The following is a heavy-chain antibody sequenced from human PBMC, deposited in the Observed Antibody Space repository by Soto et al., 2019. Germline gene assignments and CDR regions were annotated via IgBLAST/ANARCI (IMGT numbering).Heavy chain of an antibody. CDR1: GFTFSSNA. J-gene: IGHJ6*02. Sequence: EVQLVESGGGFVQPGGSLRLSCAASGFTFSSNAMSWGRQAPGTGLEWVSAISGSGGSTYYADSVKGRFTISRDNSKNSLYLQMNSLRAEDTAVYYCARDGDILTAREPYYGMDVWGQGTTVTVSS. CDR2: ISGSGGST. V-gene: IGHV3-23*04. CDR3: ARDGDILTAREPYYGMDV. D-gene: IGHD3-9*01.